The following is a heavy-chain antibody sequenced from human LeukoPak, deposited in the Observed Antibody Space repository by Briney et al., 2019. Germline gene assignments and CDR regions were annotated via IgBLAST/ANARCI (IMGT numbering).Heavy chain of an antibody. Sequence: GGSLRLSCAASGFTFSNYAMSWLRQAPGKGLEGVSAITGSGGNTYYADSVKGRFTISRDTSKNTVFLQMKSLRAEDTAVYYCAKWGDYDVLTGYYVSDYWGQGTLVTVSS. V-gene: IGHV3-23*01. CDR2: ITGSGGNT. D-gene: IGHD3-9*01. CDR3: AKWGDYDVLTGYYVSDY. CDR1: GFTFSNYA. J-gene: IGHJ4*02.